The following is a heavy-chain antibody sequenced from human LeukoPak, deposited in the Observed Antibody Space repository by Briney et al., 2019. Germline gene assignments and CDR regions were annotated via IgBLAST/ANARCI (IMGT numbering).Heavy chain of an antibody. V-gene: IGHV3-30*03. D-gene: IGHD6-13*01. CDR2: ISNDGGDK. CDR3: ARDNVAAAATHGSDV. CDR1: GFTFSSHG. J-gene: IGHJ6*02. Sequence: GGSLRLSCAATGFTFSSHGMPWVRQAPGKGLEWVAVISNDGGDKYCADSVKGRFTISRDNSKNTLYLQMSSLRAEDTAVYYCARDNVAAAATHGSDVWGQGTTVVVSS.